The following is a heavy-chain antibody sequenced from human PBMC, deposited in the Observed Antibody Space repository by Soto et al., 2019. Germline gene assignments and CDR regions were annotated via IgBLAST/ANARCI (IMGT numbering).Heavy chain of an antibody. Sequence: QLQLQESGPGLVKPSETLSLTCTVSGGSISSSSYYWGWIRQPPGKGLEWIGSIYYSGSTYYNPSLKSRVTISVDTSKNQFSLKLSSVTAADTAVYYCARQSGPAAYYYYYYMDVWGKGTTVTVSS. D-gene: IGHD2-2*01. J-gene: IGHJ6*03. V-gene: IGHV4-39*01. CDR1: GGSISSSSYY. CDR3: ARQSGPAAYYYYYYMDV. CDR2: IYYSGST.